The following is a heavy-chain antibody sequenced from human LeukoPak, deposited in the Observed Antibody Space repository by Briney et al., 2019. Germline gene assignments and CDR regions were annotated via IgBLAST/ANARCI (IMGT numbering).Heavy chain of an antibody. J-gene: IGHJ4*02. Sequence: SETLSLTCAVYGGSFSGYYWSWIRQPPGKGLEWIGEINHSGSTNYNPSLKSRVTISVDTSKNQFSLKLSSVTAADTAVYYCARVWSAFDYWGQGTLVTASS. CDR2: INHSGST. CDR3: ARVWSAFDY. D-gene: IGHD3-10*01. V-gene: IGHV4-34*01. CDR1: GGSFSGYY.